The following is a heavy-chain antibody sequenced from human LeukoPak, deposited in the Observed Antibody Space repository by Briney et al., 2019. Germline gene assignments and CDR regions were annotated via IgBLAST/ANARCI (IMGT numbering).Heavy chain of an antibody. V-gene: IGHV4-4*02. CDR2: IYHSGST. CDR1: GGSISSSNW. J-gene: IGHJ4*02. D-gene: IGHD3-16*02. Sequence: SETLSLTCAVSGGSISSSNWWSWVRQPPGKGLEWIGEIYHSGSTNYNPSLKSRVTISVDKSKNQFSLKLSSVTAADTAVYYCGAAGGVIGQIDYWGPGNPGHRLL. CDR3: GAAGGVIGQIDY.